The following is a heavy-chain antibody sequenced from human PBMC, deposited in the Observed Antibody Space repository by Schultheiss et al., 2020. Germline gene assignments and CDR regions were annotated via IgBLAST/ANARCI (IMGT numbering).Heavy chain of an antibody. CDR1: GGSISSSSYY. CDR2: IYYSGST. V-gene: IGHV4-39*02. CDR3: ARDFREAAVDY. Sequence: SETLSLTCTVSGGSISSSSYYWGWIRQPPGKGLEWIGSIYYSGSTYYNPSLKSRVTISVDTSKNQFSLKLSSVTAADTAVYYCARDFREAAVDYWGQGTLVTVSS. J-gene: IGHJ4*02. D-gene: IGHD6-13*01.